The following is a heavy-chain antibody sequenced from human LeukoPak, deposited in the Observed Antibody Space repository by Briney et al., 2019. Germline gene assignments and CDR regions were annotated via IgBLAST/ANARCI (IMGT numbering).Heavy chain of an antibody. J-gene: IGHJ5*02. CDR3: ARDFSSKNWFDT. V-gene: IGHV4-4*07. CDR1: GGSISTYT. Sequence: SETLSLTCTVSGGSISTYTWSWIRQPAERGLEWIGRFYSNGNTAYNPSAKSRVTMSVDMSKNQVSLKLASVTAADTAIYYCARDFSSKNWFDTWGQGTLVTVSS. CDR2: FYSNGNT.